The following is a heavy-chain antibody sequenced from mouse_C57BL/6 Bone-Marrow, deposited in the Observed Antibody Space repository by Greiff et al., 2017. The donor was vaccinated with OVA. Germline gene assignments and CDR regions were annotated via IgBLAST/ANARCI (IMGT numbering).Heavy chain of an antibody. J-gene: IGHJ1*03. D-gene: IGHD2-5*01. V-gene: IGHV1-81*01. CDR3: ARPSYYSNYEYFDV. CDR2: IDPRSGNT. Sequence: QVQLQQSGAELARPGASVKLSCTASGYTFTSYGISWVKQRTGQGLEWIGEIDPRSGNTYYNEKFKGKATLTADKSSSTAYMELRSLTSEDSAVYFCARPSYYSNYEYFDVWGTGTTVTVSS. CDR1: GYTFTSYG.